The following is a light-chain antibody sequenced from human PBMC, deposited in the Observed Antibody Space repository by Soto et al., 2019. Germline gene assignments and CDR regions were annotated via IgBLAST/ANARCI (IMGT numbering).Light chain of an antibody. J-gene: IGKJ1*01. CDR1: QSMYAW. CDR3: LRYNAFSQT. Sequence: DIQMTQSPSTLSASVGDRVTITCRASQSMYAWLAWYQQKPGQAPKVLIYDASSLQSGVPSRFSGSGSGTEFTLTIDSLQSDDVAIYYCLRYNAFSQTFGQGTKVEI. V-gene: IGKV1-5*01. CDR2: DAS.